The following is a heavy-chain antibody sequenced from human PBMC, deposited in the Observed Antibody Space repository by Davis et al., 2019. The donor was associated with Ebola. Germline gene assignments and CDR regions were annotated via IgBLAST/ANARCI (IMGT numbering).Heavy chain of an antibody. V-gene: IGHV1-8*01. CDR3: ERGKWELRKTVGNWFDP. CDR1: GYTFTSYD. CDR2: LNPNSGST. Sequence: ASVKVSCKASGYTFTSYDINWVRQATGQGLEWMGWLNPNSGSTGYAQKFQGRVTMTRNTSISTAYMELSSLRSEDTAVFYCERGKWELRKTVGNWFDPWGQGTLVTVSS. D-gene: IGHD1-26*01. J-gene: IGHJ5*02.